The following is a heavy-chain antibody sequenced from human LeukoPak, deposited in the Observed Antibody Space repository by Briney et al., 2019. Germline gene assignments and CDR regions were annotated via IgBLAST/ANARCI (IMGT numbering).Heavy chain of an antibody. CDR3: AKRQWELHHLSAFDY. CDR1: GFXFRNYA. D-gene: IGHD1-26*01. Sequence: GGSLRLSCAASGFXFRNYAINWVRQAPGKGLKWGSTISGRCASTDYADSVKGRFTISRDNSKNRLYPQMNSLRAEDTAVYYCAKRQWELHHLSAFDYWGHGTLVTVSS. V-gene: IGHV3-23*01. J-gene: IGHJ4*01. CDR2: ISGRCAST.